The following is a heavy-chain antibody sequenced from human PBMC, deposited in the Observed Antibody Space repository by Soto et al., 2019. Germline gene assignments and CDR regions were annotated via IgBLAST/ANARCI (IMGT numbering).Heavy chain of an antibody. D-gene: IGHD4-17*01. CDR1: GFAFSDPY. V-gene: IGHV3-11*01. Sequence: QVQLVESGGGLVKPGGSLRLSCAASGFAFSDPYMSWIRQAPGKGLEWISYISSRGSTIYDAYSVKGRFTISRDNAKKSLYLKMDSPPADATPVYYCARGGASVTTPFDYWGQGTQVTVSS. CDR2: ISSRGSTI. CDR3: ARGGASVTTPFDY. J-gene: IGHJ4*02.